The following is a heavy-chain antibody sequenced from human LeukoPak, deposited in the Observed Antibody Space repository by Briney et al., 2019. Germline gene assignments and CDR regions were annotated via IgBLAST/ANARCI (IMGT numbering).Heavy chain of an antibody. V-gene: IGHV4-30-2*01. CDR1: GGSISSGGYY. J-gene: IGHJ4*02. D-gene: IGHD3-9*01. Sequence: SETLSLTCTVSGGSISSGGYYWSWIRQPPGKGLEWIGYIYHSGSTYYNPSLKSRVTISVDRSENQFSLKLSSVTAADTAVYYCARVIPDILTSGSFDYWGQGTLVTVSS. CDR3: ARVIPDILTSGSFDY. CDR2: IYHSGST.